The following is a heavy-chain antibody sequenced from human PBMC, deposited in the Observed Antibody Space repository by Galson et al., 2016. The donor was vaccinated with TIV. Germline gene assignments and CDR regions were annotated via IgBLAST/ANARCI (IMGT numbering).Heavy chain of an antibody. V-gene: IGHV3-53*01. CDR2: IYSGGGT. D-gene: IGHD6-19*01. J-gene: IGHJ4*02. CDR3: ATRSVWAPR. Sequence: LRLSCAASGFTFNTYAIHWVRQAPGKGLEWVSLIYSGGGTAYADSVKGRFTISRDSSKNSLYLQMDSLRAEDTAVYYCATRSVWAPRWGQGTLVTVSS. CDR1: GFTFNTYA.